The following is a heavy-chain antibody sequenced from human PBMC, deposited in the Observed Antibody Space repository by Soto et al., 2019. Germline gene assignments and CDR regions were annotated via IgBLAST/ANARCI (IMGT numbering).Heavy chain of an antibody. CDR1: GASISRTGFH. V-gene: IGHV4-39*01. CDR3: ARRGSGHTFDY. Sequence: SETLSLTCAVSGASISRTGFHWGWIRQPPGQGLEWIGSLYEDETTFYNSSLKSRVTISADTSKNHFSLKLSSVTAADTAVYYCARRGSGHTFDYWGQGTLVTVSS. CDR2: LYEDETT. D-gene: IGHD3-10*01. J-gene: IGHJ4*02.